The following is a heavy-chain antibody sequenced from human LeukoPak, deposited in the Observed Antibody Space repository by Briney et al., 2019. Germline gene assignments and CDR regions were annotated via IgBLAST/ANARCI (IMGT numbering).Heavy chain of an antibody. D-gene: IGHD1-1*01. J-gene: IGHJ5*02. CDR2: ISYDGSNK. CDR1: GFTFSSYG. Sequence: GRSLRLSCAASGFTFSSYGMHWVRQAPGKGLEWVAVISYDGSNKYYADSVKDRFTISRDNSKNTLYLQMNSLRAEDTAVYYCAKGVQFDPWGQGTLVTVSS. CDR3: AKGVQFDP. V-gene: IGHV3-30*18.